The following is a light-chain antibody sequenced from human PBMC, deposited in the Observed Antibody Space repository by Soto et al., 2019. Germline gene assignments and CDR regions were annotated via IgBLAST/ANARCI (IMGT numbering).Light chain of an antibody. CDR1: ENIAKY. CDR2: GAT. V-gene: IGKV1-39*01. J-gene: IGKJ4*01. Sequence: DIQMTQSPSSLSASVGDRATITCRASENIAKYLNWYQQKQGKAPKILIYGATSLQSGVPSRFSGSGSGTDFTLTISSLQPEDFAIYYCQQSFSTHALTFGGGTKVEIK. CDR3: QQSFSTHALT.